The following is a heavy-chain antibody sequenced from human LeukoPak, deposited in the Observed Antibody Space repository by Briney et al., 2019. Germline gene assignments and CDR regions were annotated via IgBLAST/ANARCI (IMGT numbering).Heavy chain of an antibody. V-gene: IGHV3-23*01. CDR2: ISGSGYST. J-gene: IGHJ4*02. Sequence: GESLRLSCAASGFTFSRFAVSWVRQAPGKGLEWVSTISGSGYSTYYADSVKGRFTLSGDSSKNTLFLQMNSLRAEDTAVYYCAKAPYSSNWILYFDNWGQGTLVTVSS. CDR1: GFTFSRFA. D-gene: IGHD6-13*01. CDR3: AKAPYSSNWILYFDN.